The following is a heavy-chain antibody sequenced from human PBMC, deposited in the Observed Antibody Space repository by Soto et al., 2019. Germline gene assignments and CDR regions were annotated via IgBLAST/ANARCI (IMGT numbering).Heavy chain of an antibody. CDR3: TRDASRDSSARGWFDP. J-gene: IGHJ5*02. D-gene: IGHD6-13*01. CDR1: GFTFRSFT. V-gene: IGHV3-21*01. Sequence: PGGSLRLSCAASGFTFRSFTMSWVRQAPGKGLEWVPTISSNSAYIYYTDALRGRFTISRDNAKNSLHLQMNSLRAEDTAVYYCTRDASRDSSARGWFDPWGPGTLVTVSS. CDR2: ISSNSAYI.